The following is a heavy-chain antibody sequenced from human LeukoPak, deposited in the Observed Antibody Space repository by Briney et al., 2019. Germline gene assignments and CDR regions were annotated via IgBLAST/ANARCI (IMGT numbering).Heavy chain of an antibody. V-gene: IGHV4-39*01. CDR3: AGLYSSTRVDY. CDR2: MYYSGST. CDR1: GGSISSSSYY. J-gene: IGHJ4*01. Sequence: SETLSLTCTVSGGSISSSSYYWGWIRQPPGKGLEWIGSMYYSGSTYYNPSLKSRVTISVDTSKNQFSLKLSSVTAADTAVYYCAGLYSSTRVDYWXXXTLVTVSS. D-gene: IGHD6-13*01.